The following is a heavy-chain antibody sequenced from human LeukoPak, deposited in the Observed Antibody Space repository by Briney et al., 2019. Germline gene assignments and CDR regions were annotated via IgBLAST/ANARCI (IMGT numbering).Heavy chain of an antibody. V-gene: IGHV3-11*01. CDR3: AKVGIAVYQLLHFYYYMDV. D-gene: IGHD2-2*01. J-gene: IGHJ6*03. Sequence: NPGGSLRLSCAASGFIFSDYYMSWIRQAPGKGLEWVSYISSSGSTIYYADSVKGRFTISRDNAKNSPYLQMNSLRAEDTAVYYCAKVGIAVYQLLHFYYYMDVWGKGTTVTVSS. CDR1: GFIFSDYY. CDR2: ISSSGSTI.